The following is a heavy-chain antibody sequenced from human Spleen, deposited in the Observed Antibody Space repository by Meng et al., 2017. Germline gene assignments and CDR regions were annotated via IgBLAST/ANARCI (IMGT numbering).Heavy chain of an antibody. J-gene: IGHJ4*02. Sequence: SETLSLTCTVSGDSIRRSSSFYWGWIRQSPGKGLEWIGSIYYSGSTYYNPSFKSRVTISVDTSSNEFSLKLSSVTAADTAVYYCARGPTTMAHDFDYWGQGTLVTVSS. CDR3: ARGPTTMAHDFDY. CDR1: GDSIRRSSSFY. CDR2: IYYSGST. V-gene: IGHV4-39*07. D-gene: IGHD4-11*01.